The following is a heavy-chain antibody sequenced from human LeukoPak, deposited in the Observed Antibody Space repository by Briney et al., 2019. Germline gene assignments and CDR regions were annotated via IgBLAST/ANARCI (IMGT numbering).Heavy chain of an antibody. CDR3: ARSHCSGGSCYPHDAFDI. CDR1: GYSISSGYY. D-gene: IGHD2-15*01. V-gene: IGHV4-38-2*01. Sequence: SETLSLTCAVSGYSISSGYYWGWIRQPPGKGLEWIGSIYHSGSTYYNPSLKSRVTISVDTSKNQFSLKLSSVTAADTAVYYCARSHCSGGSCYPHDAFDIWGQGTMVTVSS. CDR2: IYHSGST. J-gene: IGHJ3*02.